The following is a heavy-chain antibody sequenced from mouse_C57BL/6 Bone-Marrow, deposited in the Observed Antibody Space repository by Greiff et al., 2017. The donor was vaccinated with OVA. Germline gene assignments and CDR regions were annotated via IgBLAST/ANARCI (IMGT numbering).Heavy chain of an antibody. CDR1: GYTFTDYY. J-gene: IGHJ4*01. CDR2: INPYNGGT. CDR3: ASSRWLPYAMDY. Sequence: VQLQQSGPVLVKPGASVKMSCKASGYTFTDYYMNWVKQSHGKSLEWIGVINPYNGGTSYNQKFKGKATLTVDKSSSTAYMELNSLTSEDSAVYCCASSRWLPYAMDYWGQGTSVTVSS. D-gene: IGHD2-3*01. V-gene: IGHV1-19*01.